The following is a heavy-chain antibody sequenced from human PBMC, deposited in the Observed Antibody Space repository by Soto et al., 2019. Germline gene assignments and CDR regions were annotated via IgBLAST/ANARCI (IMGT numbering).Heavy chain of an antibody. V-gene: IGHV4-59*01. CDR3: ARDKVDIGVSGTHYYYGMDV. Sequence: QVQLQESGPGLVKPSETLSLTCTVSGGSISNYNWSWIRQPPGKGLEWIGYIYYSGSTNYNPSLKSRVTISVDTSKNQFSLKLSSVTAADTAVYYCARDKVDIGVSGTHYYYGMDVWGQGTTVTVSS. J-gene: IGHJ6*02. CDR1: GGSISNYN. CDR2: IYYSGST. D-gene: IGHD6-19*01.